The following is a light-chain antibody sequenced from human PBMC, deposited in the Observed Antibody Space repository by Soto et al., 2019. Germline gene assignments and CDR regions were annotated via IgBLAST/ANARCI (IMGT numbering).Light chain of an antibody. Sequence: EIELTHSPATLSLSTGETATLSCRASQSVDKFLAWYQQRPGQPPRLLIFDSSNRATGVPVRFSGTGSGTVFTLTIGSLEPEDSALYYCQQWKNWPPITFGQGTRLEI. V-gene: IGKV3-11*01. J-gene: IGKJ5*01. CDR2: DSS. CDR3: QQWKNWPPIT. CDR1: QSVDKF.